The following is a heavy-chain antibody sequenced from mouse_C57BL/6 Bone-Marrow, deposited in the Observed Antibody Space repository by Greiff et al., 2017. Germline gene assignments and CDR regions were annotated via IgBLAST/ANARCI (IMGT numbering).Heavy chain of an antibody. CDR1: GYTFTSYW. CDR2: IDPSDSYT. CDR3: ASGGFYAMDY. V-gene: IGHV1-69*01. Sequence: VQLKQPGAELVMPGASVKLSCKASGYTFTSYWMHWVKQRPGQGLEWIGEIDPSDSYTNYNQKFKGKSTLTVDKSSSTAYMQLSSLTSEDSAVYYCASGGFYAMDYWGQGTSVTVSS. J-gene: IGHJ4*01.